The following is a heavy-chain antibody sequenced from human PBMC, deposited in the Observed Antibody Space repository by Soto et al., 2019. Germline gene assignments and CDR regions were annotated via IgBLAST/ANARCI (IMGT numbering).Heavy chain of an antibody. Sequence: ASVKVSCKASGYTFRNFGISWVRQAPGQGLEWMGWISAYNANANYAQKFQGRLTMTADTSTSTAYMELRSLRSDDTTVYYCARENSYFDYWGQGTLVTVSS. CDR1: GYTFRNFG. CDR2: ISAYNANA. CDR3: ARENSYFDY. V-gene: IGHV1-18*01. J-gene: IGHJ4*02.